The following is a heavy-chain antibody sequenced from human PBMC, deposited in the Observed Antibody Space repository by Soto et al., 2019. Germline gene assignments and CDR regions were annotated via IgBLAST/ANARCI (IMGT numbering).Heavy chain of an antibody. V-gene: IGHV4-30-4*01. CDR2: ISYSGST. CDR1: GGSIISGNYY. D-gene: IGHD2-15*01. J-gene: IGHJ4*02. CDR3: ATMGTPATGLYFFDY. Sequence: SETLSLTCTVSGGSIISGNYYLSWIRQPPGKGLEWIGFISYSGSTYYSTSLKSRVTISVDTSKSQFSLNLSFVTAADTSVYYCATMGTPATGLYFFDYWGQGSLVTVSS.